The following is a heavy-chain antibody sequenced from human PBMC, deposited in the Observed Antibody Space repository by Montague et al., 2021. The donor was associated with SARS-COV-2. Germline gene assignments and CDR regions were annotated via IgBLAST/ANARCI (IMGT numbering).Heavy chain of an antibody. CDR2: IYYSGST. J-gene: IGHJ5*02. CDR1: GGSISSYY. V-gene: IGHV4-59*08. Sequence: SETLSLTCTVSGGSISSYYWSWIRQPPGKGLEWIGYIYYSGSTNYNPSLKSRVTISVDTSKNQFSLKLSSVTAADTAVYYCARLVMVRGVTALGFDPWGQGTLVTVSS. D-gene: IGHD3-10*01. CDR3: ARLVMVRGVTALGFDP.